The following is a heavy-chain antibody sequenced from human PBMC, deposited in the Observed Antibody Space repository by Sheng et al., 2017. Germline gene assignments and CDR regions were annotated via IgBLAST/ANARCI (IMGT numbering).Heavy chain of an antibody. CDR3: ARVSSNGWYNNY. J-gene: IGHJ4*02. CDR2: IYRGGTT. Sequence: EVQLVESGGGLIQPGGSLRLSCAVSGFTVISDYMTWVRQAPGKGLEWVSTIYRGGTTYYADSVKGRFTISRDESKNTLYLQMNSLRPEDTAVYHCARVSSNGWYNNYWGQGTLVTVSS. CDR1: GFTVISDY. V-gene: IGHV3-53*01. D-gene: IGHD6-19*01.